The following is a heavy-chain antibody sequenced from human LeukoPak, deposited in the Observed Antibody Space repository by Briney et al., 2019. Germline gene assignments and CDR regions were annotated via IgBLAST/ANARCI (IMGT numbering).Heavy chain of an antibody. V-gene: IGHV4-61*02. Sequence: SETLSLTCTVSGGSISSGSYYWSWIRQPAGKGLEWIGRIYTSGSTNYNPSLKSRVTISVDTSKNQFSLKLSSVTAADTAVYYCARDKKDGYNYHDAFDIWGQGTMVTVSS. J-gene: IGHJ3*02. CDR3: ARDKKDGYNYHDAFDI. CDR2: IYTSGST. CDR1: GGSISSGSYY. D-gene: IGHD5-24*01.